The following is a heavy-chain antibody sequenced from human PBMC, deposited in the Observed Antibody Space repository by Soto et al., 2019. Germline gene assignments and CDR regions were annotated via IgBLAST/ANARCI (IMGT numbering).Heavy chain of an antibody. CDR2: IYYSGST. CDR1: GGSISSGGYY. D-gene: IGHD3-9*01. V-gene: IGHV4-31*03. CDR3: AWSSNIFTGYYCFDY. Sequence: SETLSLTCTVSGGSISSGGYYWSWIRQHPGKGLEWIGYIYYSGSTYYNPSLKSRVTISVDTSKNQFSLKLSSVTAADTAVYYCAWSSNIFTGYYCFDYRGQGTLVTVSS. J-gene: IGHJ4*02.